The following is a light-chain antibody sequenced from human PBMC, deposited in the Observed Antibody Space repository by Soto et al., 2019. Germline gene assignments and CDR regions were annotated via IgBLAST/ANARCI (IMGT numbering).Light chain of an antibody. CDR3: NSYTSSRTGV. CDR1: SSDVGGSNY. J-gene: IGLJ1*01. V-gene: IGLV2-14*01. CDR2: DVS. Sequence: QSLLTQPASVSGYPGQSITISSTGTSSDVGGSNYVSWYQQHPGKAPKVMIYDVSNRPSGVSTRFSGSKPGNTASLTISGLQADDEADYYCNSYTSSRTGVFGTGTKVTVL.